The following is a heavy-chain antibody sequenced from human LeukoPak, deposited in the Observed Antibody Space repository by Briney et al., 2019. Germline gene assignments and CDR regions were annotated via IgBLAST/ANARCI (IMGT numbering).Heavy chain of an antibody. CDR3: ASDTILNDFWSGYDDY. CDR2: IHSGGST. V-gene: IGHV3-66*02. CDR1: GFTVSSNY. J-gene: IGHJ4*02. D-gene: IGHD3-3*01. Sequence: GGSLRLSCAASGFTVSSNYMSWVRQAPGKGLEWVSVIHSGGSTYYADSVKGRFTISRDNSKNTLYLQMNSLRAEDTAVYYCASDTILNDFWSGYDDYWGQGTLVTVSS.